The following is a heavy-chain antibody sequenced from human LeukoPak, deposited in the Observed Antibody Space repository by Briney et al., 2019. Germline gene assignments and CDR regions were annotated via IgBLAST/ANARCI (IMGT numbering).Heavy chain of an antibody. V-gene: IGHV1-8*03. CDR2: MNANTGNT. CDR1: GYTFTSYG. J-gene: IGHJ6*03. Sequence: ASVKVSCKASGYTFTSYGINWVRQAPGQGLEWMGWMNANTGNTGYAQKFQGRVTITRNTSTSTVYMELSSLRSEDTAVYYCARVVEGYNYGLDYYYYYMDVWGKGTTVTVSS. D-gene: IGHD5-18*01. CDR3: ARVVEGYNYGLDYYYYYMDV.